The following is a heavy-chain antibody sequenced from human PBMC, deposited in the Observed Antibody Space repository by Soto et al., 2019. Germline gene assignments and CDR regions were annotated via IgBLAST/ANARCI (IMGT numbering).Heavy chain of an antibody. CDR2: ISGSGSAI. CDR3: ARGHYGLDV. CDR1: GFTFSSYA. V-gene: IGHV3-48*04. Sequence: GGSLRLSCAASGFTFSSYAMSWVRQAPGKGLEWVSYISGSGSAIYYADSVKGRFTISRDNAKNSLYLQMNSLRADDTAVYYCARGHYGLDVWGQGTTVTVSS. J-gene: IGHJ6*02.